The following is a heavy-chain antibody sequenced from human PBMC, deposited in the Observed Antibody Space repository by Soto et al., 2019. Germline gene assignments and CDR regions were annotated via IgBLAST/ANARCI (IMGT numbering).Heavy chain of an antibody. Sequence: ASETLSLTCTVSGGSVSSGSYYWSWIRQPPGKGLEWIGYIYYSGSTNYNPSLKSRVTISVDTSKNQFSLKLSSVTAADTAVYYCARDGTVTTSLGYYYYGMDVWGQGTTVTVSS. V-gene: IGHV4-61*01. D-gene: IGHD4-4*01. CDR1: GGSVSSGSYY. J-gene: IGHJ6*02. CDR3: ARDGTVTTSLGYYYYGMDV. CDR2: IYYSGST.